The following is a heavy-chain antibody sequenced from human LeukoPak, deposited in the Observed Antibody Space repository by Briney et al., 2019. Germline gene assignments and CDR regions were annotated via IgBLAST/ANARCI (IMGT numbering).Heavy chain of an antibody. V-gene: IGHV3-21*01. D-gene: IGHD3-10*01. J-gene: IGHJ6*02. CDR2: ISSSSSYI. CDR1: GFSFSSYT. CDR3: ASPLAMVRGVIPPRGYYGMDV. Sequence: PGGSLRLSCAASGFSFSSYTMNWVRQAPGKGLEWVSSISSSSSYIYYADSVKGRFTISRDNAKNSLYLQMNSLRAEDTAVYYCASPLAMVRGVIPPRGYYGMDVWGQGTTVTVSS.